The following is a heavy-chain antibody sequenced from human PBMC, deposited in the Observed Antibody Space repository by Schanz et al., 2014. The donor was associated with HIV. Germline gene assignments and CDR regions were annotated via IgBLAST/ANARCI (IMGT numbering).Heavy chain of an antibody. V-gene: IGHV3-23*01. D-gene: IGHD3-22*01. CDR2: ISAGVGTA. Sequence: EVQLLESGGGLVQPGGSLRLSCAVSGFTITSYGMSWVRQAPGKGLEWVSTISAGVGTASYADAVKGRFTISRDNSKKMLFLQMNRLRAEDTAVYYCAIRTPMMSFGAFEIWGRGTMVTVSS. CDR1: GFTITSYG. CDR3: AIRTPMMSFGAFEI. J-gene: IGHJ3*02.